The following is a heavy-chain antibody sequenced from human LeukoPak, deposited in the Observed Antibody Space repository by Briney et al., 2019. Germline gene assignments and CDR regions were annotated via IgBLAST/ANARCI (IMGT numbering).Heavy chain of an antibody. CDR2: IYYSGST. J-gene: IGHJ5*02. Sequence: SKTLSLTCTVSGGSISSYYWSWIRQPPGKGLEWIGYIYYSGSTNYNPSLKSRVTISVDTSKNQFSLKLSSVTAADTAVYYCARGGQQLVLDWFDPWGQGALVTVSS. D-gene: IGHD6-6*01. CDR3: ARGGQQLVLDWFDP. CDR1: GGSISSYY. V-gene: IGHV4-59*08.